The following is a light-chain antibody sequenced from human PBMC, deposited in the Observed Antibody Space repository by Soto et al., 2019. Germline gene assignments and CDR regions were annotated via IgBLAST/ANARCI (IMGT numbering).Light chain of an antibody. V-gene: IGKV3-20*01. J-gene: IGKJ1*01. CDR3: QQYGSSPPRT. Sequence: EIVMTQSPATLSVSPGERATLSCRASQSVGAHLAWYQQKPGQTPRLLIYGASTRATDVPDRFSGSGSGADFTLSISRLEPEDFAVYYCQQYGSSPPRTFGQGTKVDIK. CDR2: GAS. CDR1: QSVGAH.